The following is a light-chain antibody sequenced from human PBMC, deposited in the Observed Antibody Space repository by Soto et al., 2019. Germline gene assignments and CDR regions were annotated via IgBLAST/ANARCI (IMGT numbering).Light chain of an antibody. Sequence: DIVLTQSPGTLSLSPGERATLSCRASQSVSSSYLTWYQQKPGQAPRLLIYGASSRATGFPDRFSGSGSGTDFTLTISRLEPEDCAGYYCQQFASSPYTFGQGTKLEIK. CDR2: GAS. V-gene: IGKV3-20*01. CDR3: QQFASSPYT. J-gene: IGKJ2*01. CDR1: QSVSSSY.